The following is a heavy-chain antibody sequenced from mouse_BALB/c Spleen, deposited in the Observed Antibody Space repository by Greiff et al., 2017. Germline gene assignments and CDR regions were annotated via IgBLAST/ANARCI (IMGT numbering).Heavy chain of an antibody. J-gene: IGHJ1*01. V-gene: IGHV5-17*02. CDR1: GFTFSSFG. CDR2: ISSGSSTI. CDR3: ARGEYYGSSRYWYFDV. D-gene: IGHD1-1*01. Sequence: EVQLVESGGGLVQPGGSRKLSCAASGFTFSSFGMHWVRQAPEKGLEWVAYISSGSSTIYYADTVKGRFTISRDNPKNTLFLQMTSLRSEDTAMYYCARGEYYGSSRYWYFDVWGAGTTVTVSS.